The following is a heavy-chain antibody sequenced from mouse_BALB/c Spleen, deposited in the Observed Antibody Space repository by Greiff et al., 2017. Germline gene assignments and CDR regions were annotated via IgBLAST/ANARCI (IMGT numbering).Heavy chain of an antibody. Sequence: EVQLQESGAELVKPGASVKLSCTASGFNIKDTYMHWVKQRPEQGLEWIGRIDPANGNTKYDPKFQGKATITADTSSNTAYLQLSSLTSEDTAVYYCVYDGYPYAMDYWGQGTSVTVSS. D-gene: IGHD2-3*01. CDR1: GFNIKDTY. CDR3: VYDGYPYAMDY. V-gene: IGHV14-3*02. CDR2: IDPANGNT. J-gene: IGHJ4*01.